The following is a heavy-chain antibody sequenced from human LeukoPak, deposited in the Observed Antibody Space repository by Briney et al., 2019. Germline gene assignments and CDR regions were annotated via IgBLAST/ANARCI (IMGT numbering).Heavy chain of an antibody. CDR3: VRDKSIYYDGRTEFLGDAFDI. Sequence: PSETLSLTCSVSGDSVSSYYWSWIRQPAGKGLEWIGRIYVTESIYNPSLKSRITMSLDKSQNQFSLRLSSVTAADTAVYYCVRDKSIYYDGRTEFLGDAFDIWGLGTMVTVSS. D-gene: IGHD3-22*01. CDR1: GDSVSSYY. CDR2: IYVTES. J-gene: IGHJ3*02. V-gene: IGHV4-4*07.